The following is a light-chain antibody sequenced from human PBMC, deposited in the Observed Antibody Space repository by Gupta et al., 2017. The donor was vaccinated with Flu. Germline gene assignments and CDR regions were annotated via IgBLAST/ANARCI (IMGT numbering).Light chain of an antibody. J-gene: IGKJ4*01. CDR2: AVS. CDR1: QAISHS. Sequence: DIQLTQSPSFLSASVGDRVAITCRASQAISHSLAWYQQKAGEGPKLLIYAVSTLHTAVPSRFSGSGSGTEFTLTISSLQPEDFGIYYCQRFDQYPVTFGGGTKVEVK. CDR3: QRFDQYPVT. V-gene: IGKV1-9*01.